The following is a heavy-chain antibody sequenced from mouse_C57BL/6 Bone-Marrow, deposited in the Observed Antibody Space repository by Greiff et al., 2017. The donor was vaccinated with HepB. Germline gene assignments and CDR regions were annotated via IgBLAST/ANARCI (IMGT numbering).Heavy chain of an antibody. Sequence: QVQLKQSGAELVRPGASVTLSCKASGYTFTDYEMHWVKQTPVHGLEWIGAIDPETGGTAYNQKFKGKAILTADKSSSTAYMELRSLTSEDSAVYYCTRSAMDYWGQGTSVTVSS. CDR1: GYTFTDYE. V-gene: IGHV1-15*01. CDR3: TRSAMDY. J-gene: IGHJ4*01. CDR2: IDPETGGT.